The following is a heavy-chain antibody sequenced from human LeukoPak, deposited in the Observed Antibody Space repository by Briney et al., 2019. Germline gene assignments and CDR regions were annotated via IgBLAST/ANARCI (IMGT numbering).Heavy chain of an antibody. CDR1: GYTFTSYA. V-gene: IGHV1-3*01. D-gene: IGHD4-17*01. CDR3: ARGSTVTPGGY. Sequence: ASVKVSCKASGYTFTSYAMHWVRQAPGQRLEWMGWINAGNGNTKYTQEFQGRVTITRDTSASTAYMELSSLRSEDTAVYYCARGSTVTPGGYWGQGTLVTVSS. J-gene: IGHJ4*02. CDR2: INAGNGNT.